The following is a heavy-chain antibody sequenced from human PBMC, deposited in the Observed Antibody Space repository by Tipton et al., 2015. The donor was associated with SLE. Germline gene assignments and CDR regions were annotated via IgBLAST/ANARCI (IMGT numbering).Heavy chain of an antibody. CDR1: GYTFTSYG. CDR3: ARVRSNYDILTVVDY. Sequence: QSGAEVKKPGASVKVSCKASGYTFTSYGISWVRQAPGQGLEWMGGIIPIFGTANYAQKFQGRVTITTDESTSTAYMELSSLRSEDTAVYYCARVRSNYDILTVVDYWGQGTLVTVSS. D-gene: IGHD3-9*01. J-gene: IGHJ4*02. CDR2: IIPIFGTA. V-gene: IGHV1-69*05.